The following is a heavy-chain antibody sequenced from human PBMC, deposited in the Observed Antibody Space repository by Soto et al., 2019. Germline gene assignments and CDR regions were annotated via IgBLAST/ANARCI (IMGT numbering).Heavy chain of an antibody. CDR1: GGSFSDFA. CDR3: AKEAGDH. CDR2: IIPMFGIK. Sequence: QVQLAQSGAEVRKPGSSVKVSCRASGGSFSDFAFSWVRQAPGQGLEWIGGIIPMFGIKNVAQRFQGRVTLNADDSMTTAYMEMTSLRSDDTAVYYCAKEAGDHWGQGTLVTVSS. V-gene: IGHV1-69*01. D-gene: IGHD3-10*01. J-gene: IGHJ4*02.